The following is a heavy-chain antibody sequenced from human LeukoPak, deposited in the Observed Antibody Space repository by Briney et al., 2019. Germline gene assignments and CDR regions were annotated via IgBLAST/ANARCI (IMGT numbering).Heavy chain of an antibody. J-gene: IGHJ5*02. CDR3: ARLDYGILTGYYRRWFDP. CDR1: GGSISSSSYY. D-gene: IGHD3-9*01. Sequence: SETLSLTCTVSGGSISSSSYYWGWIRQPPGKGLEWIGSIYYSGSTYYNPSLKSRVTISVDTSKNQFSLKLSSVTAADTAVYYCARLDYGILTGYYRRWFDPWGQGTLVTVSS. CDR2: IYYSGST. V-gene: IGHV4-39*01.